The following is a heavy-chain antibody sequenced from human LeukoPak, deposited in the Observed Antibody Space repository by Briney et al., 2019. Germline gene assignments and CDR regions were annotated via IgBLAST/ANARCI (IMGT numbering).Heavy chain of an antibody. CDR3: ARDNSVGDNAWWFDP. V-gene: IGHV1-46*01. CDR2: INPTGGST. D-gene: IGHD1-26*01. Sequence: ASVKVSCKASGYTFTSYYMHWVRQAPGQGLEWMGLINPTGGSTGHAQKFQGRVTMTRDMSTSTDYMELSRLRSEDTAIYYCARDNSVGDNAWWFDPWGQGTLVTVSS. J-gene: IGHJ5*02. CDR1: GYTFTSYY.